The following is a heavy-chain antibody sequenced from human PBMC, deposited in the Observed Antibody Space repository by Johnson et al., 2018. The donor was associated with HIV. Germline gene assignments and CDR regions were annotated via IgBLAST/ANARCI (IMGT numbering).Heavy chain of an antibody. Sequence: QMQLVESGGGVVQPGRSLRLSCAASGFTFSSSAMHWVRQAPGKGLEWVAIITYDGRNKYYADSVTVRFTISRDNSNNTLYLQMNSLTAEDTAVYYCASPLEAAAGPMDAFDIWGQGTMVTVSS. V-gene: IGHV3-30*04. CDR1: GFTFSSSA. CDR3: ASPLEAAAGPMDAFDI. D-gene: IGHD6-13*01. J-gene: IGHJ3*02. CDR2: ITYDGRNK.